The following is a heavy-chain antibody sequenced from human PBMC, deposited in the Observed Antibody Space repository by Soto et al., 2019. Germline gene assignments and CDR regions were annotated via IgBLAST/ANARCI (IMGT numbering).Heavy chain of an antibody. CDR2: ISRRSTFI. D-gene: IGHD3-22*01. CDR3: ARDPPMSMIVVVGVDDF. V-gene: IGHV3-21*06. CDR1: GFTLTNEN. J-gene: IGHJ4*02. Sequence: EVQLVESGGGLVKPGGSLRLSCTVLGFTLTNENMNWVRQAPGKGLEWVSSISRRSTFINYADSVNGRFTISRDNDKGLVYLQMNSLRAEDTAVYYCARDPPMSMIVVVGVDDFWGQGTLVTVSS.